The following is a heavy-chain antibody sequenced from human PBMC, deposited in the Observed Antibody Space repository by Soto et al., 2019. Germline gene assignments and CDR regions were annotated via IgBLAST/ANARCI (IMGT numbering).Heavy chain of an antibody. CDR1: GDTISNLDYF. V-gene: IGHV4-30-4*01. Sequence: SETLSLTCSVSGDTISNLDYFWAWIRQPPGQALEYIGYIYKSATTYYNPSFESRVAISVDTSKSQFSLNVTSVTAADTAVYFCARGRYCLTGRCFPNWFDSWGQGALVTVSS. CDR3: ARGRYCLTGRCFPNWFDS. D-gene: IGHD7-27*01. CDR2: IYKSATT. J-gene: IGHJ5*01.